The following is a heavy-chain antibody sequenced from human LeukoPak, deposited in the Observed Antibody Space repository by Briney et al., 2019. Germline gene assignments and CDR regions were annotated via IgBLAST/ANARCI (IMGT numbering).Heavy chain of an antibody. V-gene: IGHV3-21*04. CDR2: ISSSSSYT. CDR1: GFTFSSYS. CDR3: ATRGSNREFNY. Sequence: GGSLRLSCAASGFTFSSYSMNWVRQAPGKGLEWVSSISSSSSYTYYADSVKGRFTISRDNSKNTLYLQMNSLRAEDTAVYYCATRGSNREFNYWGQGTLVTVSS. J-gene: IGHJ4*02. D-gene: IGHD1-26*01.